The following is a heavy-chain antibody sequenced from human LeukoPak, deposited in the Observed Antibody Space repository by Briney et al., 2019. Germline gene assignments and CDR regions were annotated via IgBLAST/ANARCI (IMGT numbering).Heavy chain of an antibody. J-gene: IGHJ4*02. Sequence: GGSLRLSCAASGFTFSSYAISWVRQAPGKGLEWVSSISGSGGDTHYADSVKGRFSISRDNSKNTLYVQMNSLGAEDTAVYYCAKWAGGTLVGHYFDSWGQGTLVTVSS. D-gene: IGHD1-7*01. V-gene: IGHV3-23*01. CDR1: GFTFSSYA. CDR2: ISGSGGDT. CDR3: AKWAGGTLVGHYFDS.